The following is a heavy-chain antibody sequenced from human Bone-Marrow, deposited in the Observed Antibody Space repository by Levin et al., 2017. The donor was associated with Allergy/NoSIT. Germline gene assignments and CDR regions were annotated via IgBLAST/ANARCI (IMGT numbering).Heavy chain of an antibody. V-gene: IGHV3-23*01. CDR3: AREPLGVSMVVERAWFDP. CDR1: GLSLANFA. D-gene: IGHD2-2*01. CDR2: ISKNGDT. J-gene: IGHJ5*02. Sequence: SCAASGLSLANFAMDWVRQAPGKGLEWVSSISKNGDTYYADSVKGRFTMSRDNAKDTVFLHMNSLSGDDTGVYYCAREPLGVSMVVERAWFDPWGQGTQVTVSS.